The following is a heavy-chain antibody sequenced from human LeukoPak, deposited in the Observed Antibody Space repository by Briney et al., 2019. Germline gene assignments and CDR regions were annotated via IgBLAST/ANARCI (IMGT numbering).Heavy chain of an antibody. V-gene: IGHV4-4*09. J-gene: IGHJ2*01. D-gene: IGHD2-21*01. CDR1: GNSISSYY. CDR3: AKLEFSLFRPRDWYLDI. Sequence: SETLSLTCTASGNSISSYYWSWVRQPPGKGLEYIGYIHTSGNTNYTPSLKSRVTISVDTSKNHFSLKLSSVTAADTAVYYCAKLEFSLFRPRDWYLDIWGRGTPVTVSS. CDR2: IHTSGNT.